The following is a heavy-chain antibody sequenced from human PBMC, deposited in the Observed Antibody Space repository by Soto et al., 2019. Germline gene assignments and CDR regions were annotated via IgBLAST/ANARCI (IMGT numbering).Heavy chain of an antibody. CDR2: INPSGGST. D-gene: IGHD2-15*01. J-gene: IGHJ3*02. CDR1: GYTFTSYY. V-gene: IGHV1-46*03. CDR3: ARDIGYCSGGSGHDAFDI. Sequence: ASVKVSCKASGYTFTSYYMHWVRQAPGQGLEWMGIINPSGGSTSYAQKFQGRVTMTRDTSTSTVYMELSSLRSEDTAVYYCARDIGYCSGGSGHDAFDIWGQGTMVTVSS.